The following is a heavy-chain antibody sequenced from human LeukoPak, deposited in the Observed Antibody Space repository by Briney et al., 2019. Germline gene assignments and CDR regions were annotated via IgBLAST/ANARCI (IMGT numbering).Heavy chain of an antibody. CDR2: ISGSGGST. J-gene: IGHJ4*01. CDR3: AKGGAPGPLLAFDY. Sequence: GGSLRLSCAASGFTFSSIWMSWVRQAPGKGLEWVSAISGSGGSTYYADSVKGRFTISRDNSKNTLYLQMNSLRAEDTAVYYCAKGGAPGPLLAFDYWGQGTLVTVSS. D-gene: IGHD2-15*01. V-gene: IGHV3-23*01. CDR1: GFTFSSIW.